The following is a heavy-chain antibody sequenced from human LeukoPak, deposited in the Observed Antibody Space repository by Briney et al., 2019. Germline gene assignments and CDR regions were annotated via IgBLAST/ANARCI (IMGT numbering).Heavy chain of an antibody. CDR1: GGTFSSYA. CDR3: ARSPPAAPADFDY. V-gene: IGHV1-69*13. CDR2: IIPIFGTA. Sequence: ASVTVSCKASGGTFSSYAISWVRQAPGQGLEWMGGIIPIFGTANYAQKFQGRVTITADESTSTAYMELSSLRSEDTAVYYCARSPPAAPADFDYWGQGTLVTVSS. D-gene: IGHD2-2*01. J-gene: IGHJ4*02.